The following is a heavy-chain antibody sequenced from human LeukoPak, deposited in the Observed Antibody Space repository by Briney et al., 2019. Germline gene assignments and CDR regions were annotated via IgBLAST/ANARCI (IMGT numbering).Heavy chain of an antibody. CDR3: AKQGYCSGGSCRKGGGGNRGYFDY. CDR2: ISGSGGST. D-gene: IGHD2-15*01. Sequence: GGSLRLSCAASGFTFSSYAMSWVRQAPGKGLEWVSAISGSGGSTYYADSVKGRFTISRDNSKNTLYLQMNSLRAEDTAVYYCAKQGYCSGGSCRKGGGGNRGYFDYWGQGTLVTVSS. CDR1: GFTFSSYA. J-gene: IGHJ4*02. V-gene: IGHV3-23*01.